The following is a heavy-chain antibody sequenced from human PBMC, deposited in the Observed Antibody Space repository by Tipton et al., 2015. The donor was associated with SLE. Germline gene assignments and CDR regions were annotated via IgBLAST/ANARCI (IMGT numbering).Heavy chain of an antibody. D-gene: IGHD2-21*01. CDR2: IKQEGSEK. J-gene: IGHJ4*02. CDR1: GFTFSNYW. Sequence: SLRLSCAASGFTFSNYWMSWVRQAPGKGLEWVANIKQEGSEKYYVDSVKGRVTISRDNAKNSLYLQMNSLRAEDTAVYYCARGEAYCGGDCSFDYWGQGTLVIISS. V-gene: IGHV3-7*01. CDR3: ARGEAYCGGDCSFDY.